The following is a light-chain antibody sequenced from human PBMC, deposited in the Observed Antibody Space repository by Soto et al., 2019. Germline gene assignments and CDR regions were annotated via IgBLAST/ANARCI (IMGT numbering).Light chain of an antibody. Sequence: HSVLTQPLSVSGAAAQSADITCLGSSSDRSIYHCVSWYQQHPGKVPKHTIYEVSTRPAGGFDRFSGSKPGNTASLTTSGRRAEDEADYYCSSNTTSSPRVFGTGTKVTVL. CDR3: SSNTTSSPRV. J-gene: IGLJ1*01. V-gene: IGLV2-14*01. CDR2: EVS. CDR1: SSDRSIYHC.